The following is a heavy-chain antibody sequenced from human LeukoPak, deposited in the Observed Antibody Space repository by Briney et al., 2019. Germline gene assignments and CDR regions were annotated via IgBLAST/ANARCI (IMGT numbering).Heavy chain of an antibody. CDR3: ARSLYSGYVYWFDP. J-gene: IGHJ5*02. V-gene: IGHV1-69*05. CDR1: GGTFSSYA. CDR2: IIPIFGTA. Sequence: SVKVSCKAPGGTFSSYAISWVRQAPGQGLEWMGGIIPIFGTANYAQKFQGRVTITTDESTSTAYMELSSLRSEDTAVYYCARSLYSGYVYWFDPWGQGTLVTVSS. D-gene: IGHD5-12*01.